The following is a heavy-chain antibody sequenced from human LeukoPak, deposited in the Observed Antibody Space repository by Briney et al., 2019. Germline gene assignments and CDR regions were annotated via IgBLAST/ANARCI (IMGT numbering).Heavy chain of an antibody. J-gene: IGHJ5*02. D-gene: IGHD1-7*01. Sequence: GGSLRLSCAASGFVFSTYGMNWVRQAPGKGLEWVSSIGTVSFHRYYTDSVEGRFTISRDNAKNSLFLQMDSLRVEDTAIYYCVRDANPASGELIDDNWFDPWGQGTLVTVSS. CDR1: GFVFSTYG. V-gene: IGHV3-21*01. CDR3: VRDANPASGELIDDNWFDP. CDR2: IGTVSFHR.